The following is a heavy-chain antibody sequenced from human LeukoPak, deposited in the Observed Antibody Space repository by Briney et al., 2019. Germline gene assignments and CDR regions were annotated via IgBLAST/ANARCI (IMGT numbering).Heavy chain of an antibody. Sequence: PSETLSLTCAVSGYSISSGYYWGWIRQPPGKGLEWIGSIYHSGSTYYNPSLKSRVTISVDTSKNQFSLKLSSVTAADTAVYYCASITHCGDCIGAFDIWGQGTMVTVSS. CDR2: IYHSGST. CDR3: ASITHCGDCIGAFDI. J-gene: IGHJ3*02. CDR1: GYSISSGYY. V-gene: IGHV4-38-2*01. D-gene: IGHD2-21*02.